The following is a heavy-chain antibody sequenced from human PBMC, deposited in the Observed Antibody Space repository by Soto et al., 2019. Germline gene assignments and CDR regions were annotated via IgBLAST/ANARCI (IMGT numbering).Heavy chain of an antibody. CDR1: GFAFRTYA. CDR3: AKTGPYCGGDCSRYFYGMDV. CDR2: IWGSGDRT. J-gene: IGHJ6*02. V-gene: IGHV3-23*01. D-gene: IGHD2-21*02. Sequence: LRLSCAASGFAFRTYAMAWVRQAPGKGLEWVSGIWGSGDRTFYADSVKGRFTISRDNSRNTLYLQMYSLTAEDTALYYCAKTGPYCGGDCSRYFYGMDVWGQGATVTVSS.